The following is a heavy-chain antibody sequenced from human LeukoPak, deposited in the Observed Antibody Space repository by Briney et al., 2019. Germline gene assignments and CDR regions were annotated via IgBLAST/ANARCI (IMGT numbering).Heavy chain of an antibody. CDR1: GDSVSSNSAA. V-gene: IGHV6-1*01. D-gene: IGHD5-12*01. CDR2: TYYRSKWYN. J-gene: IGHJ4*02. Sequence: SQTLSLTCAISGDSVSSNSAAWNWIRQSPSRGLEWLGRTYYRSKWYNDYAVSVKSRITINPDTSKNQFSLQLNSVTPEDAAVYYCARAKGPLKWLYFDYWGQGTLVTVSS. CDR3: ARAKGPLKWLYFDY.